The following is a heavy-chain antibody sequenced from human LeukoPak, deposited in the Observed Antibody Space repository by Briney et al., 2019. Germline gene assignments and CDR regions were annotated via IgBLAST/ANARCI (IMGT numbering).Heavy chain of an antibody. CDR1: GFTFSIYS. CDR2: ISSRGSYI. J-gene: IGHJ4*02. CDR3: ARDSLDADYVFDY. V-gene: IGHV3-21*01. D-gene: IGHD4-17*01. Sequence: AGSLRLSCAASGFTFSIYSMTWVRQAPGKGLEWVSSISSRGSYIYYADSLKGRFTISRDNAKNSLYLQMNSLRAEDTAVYYCARDSLDADYVFDYWGQGTLVTVSS.